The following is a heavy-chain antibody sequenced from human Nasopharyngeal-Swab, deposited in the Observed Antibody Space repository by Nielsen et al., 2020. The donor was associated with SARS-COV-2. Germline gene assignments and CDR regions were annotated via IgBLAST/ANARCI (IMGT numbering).Heavy chain of an antibody. Sequence: SETLSLTCTVSGGSMNSDNFYWGWIRLPPGKGLDWIGNIYSSGSTYFNPSLKGRVTISLDTSKNQFSLRLYSVTAADTAVYYCASGGSGSNYYMDVWGQGTTVTVSS. J-gene: IGHJ6*03. CDR2: IYSSGST. CDR3: ASGGSGSNYYMDV. D-gene: IGHD3-22*01. CDR1: GGSMNSDNFY. V-gene: IGHV4-39*07.